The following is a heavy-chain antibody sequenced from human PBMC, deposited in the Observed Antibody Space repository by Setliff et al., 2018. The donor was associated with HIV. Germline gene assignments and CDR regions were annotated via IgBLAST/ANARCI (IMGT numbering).Heavy chain of an antibody. D-gene: IGHD3-9*01. V-gene: IGHV4-59*12. CDR2: IYNSVTT. CDR1: GASISSNT. Sequence: SETLSLTCIVSGASISSNTWSWIRQAPGKGLQWIGFIYNSVTTNYNPSLKSRVTISLDTSKNQFSLKLSSVTAADTAVYYCARVGPIRYYDILTGYYFRSLHFDYWGQGTLVTVSS. CDR3: ARVGPIRYYDILTGYYFRSLHFDY. J-gene: IGHJ4*02.